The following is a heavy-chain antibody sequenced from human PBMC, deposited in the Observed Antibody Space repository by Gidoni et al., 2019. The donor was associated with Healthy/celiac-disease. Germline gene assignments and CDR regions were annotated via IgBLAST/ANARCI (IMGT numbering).Heavy chain of an antibody. V-gene: IGHV4-34*01. J-gene: IGHJ4*02. CDR1: GGSFSGYY. D-gene: IGHD3-10*01. CDR3: ARARRGGSGSYFNY. Sequence: QVQLQQWGAGLLKPSETLSLTCAVDGGSFSGYYWSWIRQPPGKGLEWIGEINHSGSTNYNPSLKSRVTISVDTSKNQFSLKLSSVTAADTAVYYCARARRGGSGSYFNYWGQGTLVTVSS. CDR2: INHSGST.